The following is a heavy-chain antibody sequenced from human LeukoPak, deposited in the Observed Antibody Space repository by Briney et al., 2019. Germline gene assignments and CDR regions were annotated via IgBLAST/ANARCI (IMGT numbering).Heavy chain of an antibody. D-gene: IGHD6-19*01. CDR1: GFTFSSYA. Sequence: PGGSLRLSCAASGFTFSSYAMSWVRQAPGKGLEWVSAISGSGGSTYYADSVKGRFTISRDNSKNTPYLQMNSLRAEDTAVYYCAKASLKQWLPPGPGYWGQGTLVTVSS. CDR2: ISGSGGST. CDR3: AKASLKQWLPPGPGY. V-gene: IGHV3-23*01. J-gene: IGHJ4*02.